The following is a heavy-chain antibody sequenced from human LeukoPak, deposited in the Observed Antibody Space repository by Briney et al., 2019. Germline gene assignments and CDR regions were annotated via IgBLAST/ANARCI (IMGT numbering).Heavy chain of an antibody. D-gene: IGHD2-21*01. CDR3: ARAKDYCGSSDCATNWFDT. Sequence: PGGSLRLSCAASGFTFSSYAMSWVRQVPGKGLEWISYISGNGRTIYYRDSVMGRFTISRDNGENSLYLLMNSLRAEDTAVYYCARAKDYCGSSDCATNWFDTWGHGTLVTVSS. V-gene: IGHV3-48*04. J-gene: IGHJ5*01. CDR1: GFTFSSYA. CDR2: ISGNGRTI.